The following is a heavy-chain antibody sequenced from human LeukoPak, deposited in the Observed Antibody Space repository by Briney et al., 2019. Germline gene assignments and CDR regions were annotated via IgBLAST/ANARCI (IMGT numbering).Heavy chain of an antibody. D-gene: IGHD1-26*01. CDR2: IKEDGSDK. Sequence: GGSLRLSCAASGFTFGSYWMSWVRQAPGKGLEWVANIKEDGSDKYYVDSVKGRFTISRDNAKNSLYLQMNSLRAEDTAVYYCARDWDARGQGTLVTVAS. CDR1: GFTFGSYW. CDR3: ARDWDA. V-gene: IGHV3-7*04. J-gene: IGHJ1*01.